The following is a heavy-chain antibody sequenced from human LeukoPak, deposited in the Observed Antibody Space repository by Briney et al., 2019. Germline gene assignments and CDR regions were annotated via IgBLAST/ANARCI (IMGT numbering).Heavy chain of an antibody. CDR1: GGSISSGGYS. CDR2: IYHSGST. J-gene: IGHJ4*02. Sequence: PSQTLSLTCAVSGGSISSGGYSWSWIRQPPGKGLEWIGYIYHSGSTYYNPSLKSRVTISVDRSKNQFSLKLSSVTAADTAVYYCARVDLNDYEASGSHSGGFYFDYWGQGTLVTVSS. D-gene: IGHD4-17*01. V-gene: IGHV4-30-2*01. CDR3: ARVDLNDYEASGSHSGGFYFDY.